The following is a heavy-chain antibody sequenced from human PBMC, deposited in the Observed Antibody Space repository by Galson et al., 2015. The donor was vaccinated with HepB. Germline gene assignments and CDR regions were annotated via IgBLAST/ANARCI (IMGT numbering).Heavy chain of an antibody. Sequence: LVKVSCKASGGTFSSYAISWVRQAPGQGLEWMGGIIPIFGTANYAQKFQGRVTITADKSTSTAYMELSSLRTEDTAVYYCARDSRSSSSRWYFDLWGRGTLVTVSS. D-gene: IGHD6-6*01. CDR1: GGTFSSYA. V-gene: IGHV1-69*06. J-gene: IGHJ2*01. CDR2: IIPIFGTA. CDR3: ARDSRSSSSRWYFDL.